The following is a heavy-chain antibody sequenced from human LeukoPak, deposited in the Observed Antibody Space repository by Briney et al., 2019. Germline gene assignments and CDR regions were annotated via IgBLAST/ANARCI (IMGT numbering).Heavy chain of an antibody. CDR1: GYTFTSYG. J-gene: IGHJ6*02. Sequence: ASVKVSCKASGYTFTSYGISWVRQAPGQGLEWMGWISAYNGNTNYAQKLQGRVTMTTDTSTSTAYMELRSLRSDDTAVYYCARVGATMVGFYYYYGMDVWGQGTTVTVSS. CDR3: ARVGATMVGFYYYYGMDV. V-gene: IGHV1-18*01. D-gene: IGHD1-26*01. CDR2: ISAYNGNT.